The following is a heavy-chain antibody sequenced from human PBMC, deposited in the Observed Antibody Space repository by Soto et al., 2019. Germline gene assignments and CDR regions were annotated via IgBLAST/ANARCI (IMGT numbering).Heavy chain of an antibody. D-gene: IGHD4-17*01. Sequence: EVQLVESGGGLLKPGGSLTVSCAASGLTFSNAWMNWVRQAPGKGLEWVGRIKSKADGETTGYAAPVKGRFIISRDDSKNTLYLHMNILKTEDTAVYYCTTVDGDHGPPFDYWGQGTLVTVSS. J-gene: IGHJ4*02. CDR3: TTVDGDHGPPFDY. V-gene: IGHV3-15*01. CDR2: IKSKADGETT. CDR1: GLTFSNAW.